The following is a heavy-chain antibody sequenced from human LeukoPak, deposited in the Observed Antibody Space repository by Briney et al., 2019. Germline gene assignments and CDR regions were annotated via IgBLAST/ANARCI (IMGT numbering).Heavy chain of an antibody. CDR1: GYTFTSYG. J-gene: IGHJ3*02. Sequence: ASVKVSCKASGYTFTSYGISWVRQAPGQGLEWMGWISAYNGNTNYAQKLQGGVTMTTDTSTSTAYMELRSLRSDDTAVYYCARDREEYSGSQPDAFDIWGQGTMVTVSS. D-gene: IGHD1-26*01. V-gene: IGHV1-18*01. CDR2: ISAYNGNT. CDR3: ARDREEYSGSQPDAFDI.